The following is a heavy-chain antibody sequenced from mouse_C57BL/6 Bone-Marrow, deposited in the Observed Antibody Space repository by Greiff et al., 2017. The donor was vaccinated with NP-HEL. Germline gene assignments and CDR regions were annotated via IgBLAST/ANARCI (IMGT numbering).Heavy chain of an antibody. D-gene: IGHD1-1*01. CDR2: IRNKANNHAT. J-gene: IGHJ1*03. CDR1: GFTFSDAW. Sequence: EVKVEESGGGLVQPGGSMKLSCAASGFTFSDAWMDWVRQSPEKGLEWVAEIRNKANNHATYYAESVKGRFTISRDDSKSSVYLQMNSLRAEDTGIYYCTRVYYYGSSYWWYFDVWGTGTTVTVSS. V-gene: IGHV6-6*01. CDR3: TRVYYYGSSYWWYFDV.